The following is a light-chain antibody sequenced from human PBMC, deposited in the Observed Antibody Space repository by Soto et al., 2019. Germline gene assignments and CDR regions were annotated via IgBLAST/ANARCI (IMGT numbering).Light chain of an antibody. CDR3: SSYTSSTTRGIYV. CDR1: SSDVGDYNF. V-gene: IGLV2-14*01. CDR2: EVS. Sequence: QSVLTQPASVSGSPGQSIIISCTGTSSDVGDYNFVSWYQQHPGKAPKLMIYEVSNRPSGVSNRFSGSKSGNTASLTISGLQAEDEADYYCSSYTSSTTRGIYVFGTGTQLTVL. J-gene: IGLJ1*01.